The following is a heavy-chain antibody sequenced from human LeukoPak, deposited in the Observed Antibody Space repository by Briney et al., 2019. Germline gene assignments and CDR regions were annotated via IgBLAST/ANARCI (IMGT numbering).Heavy chain of an antibody. CDR2: ISGSGGST. D-gene: IGHD3-22*01. CDR1: GFTFSSYA. Sequence: GGSLRLSCAASGFTFSSYAMSWVRQAPGKGLEWVSAISGSGGSTYYADSVKGRFTISRDNSKNTLYLQMNSLRAEDTAVYYCASGKVVVLQAGPYFDYWGQGTLVTVSS. J-gene: IGHJ4*02. V-gene: IGHV3-23*01. CDR3: ASGKVVVLQAGPYFDY.